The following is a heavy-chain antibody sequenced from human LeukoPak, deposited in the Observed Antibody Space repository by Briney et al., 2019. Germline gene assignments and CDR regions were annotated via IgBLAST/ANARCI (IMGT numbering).Heavy chain of an antibody. CDR1: GFTFSSYG. CDR2: IRYDGSNK. J-gene: IGHJ4*02. V-gene: IGHV3-30*02. D-gene: IGHD2-2*01. CDR3: AKGGIVVVPAAIPFDY. Sequence: GGSLRLSCAASGFTFSSYGMHWVRQAPGKGLEWVAFIRYDGSNKYYADSVKGRFTISRDNSKNTLYLQMNSLRAEDTAVYYCAKGGIVVVPAAIPFDYWGQETLVTVSS.